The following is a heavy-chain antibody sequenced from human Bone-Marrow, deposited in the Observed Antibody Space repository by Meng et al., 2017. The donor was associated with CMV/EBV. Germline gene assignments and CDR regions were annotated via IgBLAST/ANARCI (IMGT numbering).Heavy chain of an antibody. CDR2: TYSGGDT. CDR3: ARDHPNYCSSTGCYGSGGMDV. Sequence: GGSLRLSCAPSGFSVSSNYMSWVRQAPGKGLEWVSITYSGGDTYYADSVKGRFTISRDNSKNTLYLQMNSLRAEDTAVYYCARDHPNYCSSTGCYGSGGMDVWGQGTTVTVSS. CDR1: GFSVSSNY. D-gene: IGHD2-2*01. V-gene: IGHV3-66*02. J-gene: IGHJ6*02.